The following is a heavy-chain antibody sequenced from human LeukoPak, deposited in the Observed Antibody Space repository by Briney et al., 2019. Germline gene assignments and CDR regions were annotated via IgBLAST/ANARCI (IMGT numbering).Heavy chain of an antibody. CDR3: AKVMKGSERLTMVRGVIIKTAGLYYMDV. V-gene: IGHV3-23*01. CDR2: ISASGGST. CDR1: GFTLSSYA. Sequence: QPGGSLRLSCAASGFTLSSYAMSWVRQAPGKGLEWVSSISASGGSTNYADSVKGRFTIYRDNSKNKVYLQMNSLRAEDTAVYYCAKVMKGSERLTMVRGVIIKTAGLYYMDVWGKGTTVTVSS. J-gene: IGHJ6*03. D-gene: IGHD3-10*01.